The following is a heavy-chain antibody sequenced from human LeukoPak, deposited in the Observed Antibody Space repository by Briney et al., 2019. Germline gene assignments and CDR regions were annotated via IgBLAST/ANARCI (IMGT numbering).Heavy chain of an antibody. V-gene: IGHV3-30-3*01. CDR1: GFTFSSYA. CDR3: ARAKEDTAMVKNY. J-gene: IGHJ4*02. D-gene: IGHD5-18*01. Sequence: GRSLRLSCAASGFTFSSYAMHWVRQAPGKGLEWVAVISYDGSNKYYADSVKGRFTISRDNSKNTLYLQMNSLRAEDTAVYYCARAKEDTAMVKNYWGQGTLVTVSS. CDR2: ISYDGSNK.